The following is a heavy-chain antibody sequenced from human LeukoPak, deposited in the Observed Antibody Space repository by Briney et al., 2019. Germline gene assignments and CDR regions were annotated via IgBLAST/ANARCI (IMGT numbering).Heavy chain of an antibody. CDR3: ARMDTGSGTAYYYYGMDV. Sequence: GASVKVSCKASGYTFTSYDMHWVRQAPGQGLEWMGIINPSGGSTSYAQKFQGRVTMTRDTSTSTVYIQLSSLRSEDTAVYFCARMDTGSGTAYYYYGMDVWGQGTTVTVSS. J-gene: IGHJ6*02. D-gene: IGHD3-10*01. CDR2: INPSGGST. CDR1: GYTFTSYD. V-gene: IGHV1-46*01.